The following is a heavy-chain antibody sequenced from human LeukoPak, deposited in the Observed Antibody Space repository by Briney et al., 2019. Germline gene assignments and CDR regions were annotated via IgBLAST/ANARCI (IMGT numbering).Heavy chain of an antibody. CDR1: GFTFISYW. CDR3: ARDDDSSGYAFDY. D-gene: IGHD3-22*01. V-gene: IGHV3-48*04. J-gene: IGHJ4*02. CDR2: ISSSGSTI. Sequence: GGSLRLSCAASGFTFISYWMSWVRQAPGKGLEWVSYISSSGSTIYYADSVKGRFTISRDNAKNSLYLQMNSLRAEDTAVYYCARDDDSSGYAFDYWGQGTLVTVSS.